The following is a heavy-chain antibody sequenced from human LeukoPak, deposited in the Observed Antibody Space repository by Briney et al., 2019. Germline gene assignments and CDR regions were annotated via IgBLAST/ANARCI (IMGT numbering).Heavy chain of an antibody. CDR3: ARDYCSSTSCYIDY. Sequence: MAGGSLRLSCAASGFTFSSYSMNWVRQAPGKGLEWVSSISSSSSYIYYADSVKGRFTISRDNAKNSLYLQVNSLRAEDTAVYYCARDYCSSTSCYIDYWGQGTLVTVTS. CDR2: ISSSSSYI. J-gene: IGHJ4*02. D-gene: IGHD2-2*01. CDR1: GFTFSSYS. V-gene: IGHV3-21*01.